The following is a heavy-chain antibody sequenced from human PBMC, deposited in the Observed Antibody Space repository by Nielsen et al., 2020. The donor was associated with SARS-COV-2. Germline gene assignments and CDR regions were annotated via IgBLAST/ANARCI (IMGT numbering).Heavy chain of an antibody. CDR3: ARLHEYCSGGSCYLEDLDY. Sequence: GSLRLSCTVSGGSISSRSYYWSWIRQPPGKGLEWIGYIYYSGSTNYNPSLKSRVTISVDTSKNQFSLKLSSVTAADTAVYYCARLHEYCSGGSCYLEDLDYWGQGTLVTVSS. CDR1: GGSISSRSYY. D-gene: IGHD2-15*01. J-gene: IGHJ4*02. CDR2: IYYSGST. V-gene: IGHV4-61*05.